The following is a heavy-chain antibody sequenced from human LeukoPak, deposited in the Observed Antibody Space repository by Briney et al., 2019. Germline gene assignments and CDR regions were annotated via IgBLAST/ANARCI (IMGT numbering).Heavy chain of an antibody. J-gene: IGHJ6*02. Sequence: ASVTVSCMASGYTFTSYDINWVRQAPGQGLEWMGWMNPNSGNTGYAQKFQGRVTMTRNTSISTAYMELSSLRSEDTAVYYCARLGKQGRFLEWLTAHYYYGMDVWGQGTTVTVSS. CDR1: GYTFTSYD. V-gene: IGHV1-8*01. D-gene: IGHD3-3*01. CDR2: MNPNSGNT. CDR3: ARLGKQGRFLEWLTAHYYYGMDV.